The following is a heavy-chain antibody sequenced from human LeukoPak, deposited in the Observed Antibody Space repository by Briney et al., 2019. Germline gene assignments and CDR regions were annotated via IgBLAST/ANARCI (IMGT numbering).Heavy chain of an antibody. D-gene: IGHD3-22*01. J-gene: IGHJ4*02. CDR3: AKDDYDSSGYYYDY. Sequence: GGSLRLSCAASGFTFSSYGMHWVRQAPGKGLEWVAVISYDGSNKYYADSVKGRFTISRDNSKNTLYLQMNSLRAEDTAVYYCAKDDYDSSGYYYDYWGQGTLVTVSS. CDR2: ISYDGSNK. CDR1: GFTFSSYG. V-gene: IGHV3-30*18.